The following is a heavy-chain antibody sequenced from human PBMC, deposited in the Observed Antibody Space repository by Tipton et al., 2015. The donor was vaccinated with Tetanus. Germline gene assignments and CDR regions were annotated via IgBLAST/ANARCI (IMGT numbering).Heavy chain of an antibody. CDR3: ARDTYYGDPLGYFDL. D-gene: IGHD4-17*01. Sequence: LRLSCAVYGGSFSGYYWSWIRQPPGKGLEWIGEINHSGSTNYNPSLKSRVTISVDTSKNQFSLKLSSVTAADTAVYYCARDTYYGDPLGYFDLWGRGTLVTVSA. V-gene: IGHV4-34*09. CDR2: INHSGST. CDR1: GGSFSGYY. J-gene: IGHJ2*01.